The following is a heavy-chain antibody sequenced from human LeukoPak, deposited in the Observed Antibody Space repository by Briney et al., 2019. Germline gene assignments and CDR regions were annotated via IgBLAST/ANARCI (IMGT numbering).Heavy chain of an antibody. D-gene: IGHD1-26*01. Sequence: GGSLRLSCAVSGYTSYSDYMSWVRQAPGRGLEWVASLKKDGRERTYVDSVRGNFSISRDSAKHSLYLQMSGLGAEDTAVCYSATGRATNKYWGQGVLGTGSS. CDR2: LKKDGRER. V-gene: IGHV3-7*01. J-gene: IGHJ4*02. CDR3: ATGRATNKY. CDR1: GYTSYSDY.